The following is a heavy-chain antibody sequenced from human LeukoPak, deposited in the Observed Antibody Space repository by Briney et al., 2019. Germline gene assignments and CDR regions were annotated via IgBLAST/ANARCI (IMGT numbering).Heavy chain of an antibody. CDR3: ARTHYDFWSGYYSDYYYYMDV. J-gene: IGHJ6*03. CDR2: IYTSGST. V-gene: IGHV4-4*07. D-gene: IGHD3-3*01. Sequence: SETLSLTCTVSGGSISSYYWSWIRQPAGKGLEWIGRIYTSGSTNYNPSLKSRVTISVDTSKNQFSLKLSSVTAADTAVYYCARTHYDFWSGYYSDYYYYMDVWGKGTTVTVSS. CDR1: GGSISSYY.